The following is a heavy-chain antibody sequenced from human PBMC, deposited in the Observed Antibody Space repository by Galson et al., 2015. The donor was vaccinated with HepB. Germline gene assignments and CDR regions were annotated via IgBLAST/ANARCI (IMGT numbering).Heavy chain of an antibody. Sequence: SLRLSCAASGFTFSSYAMHWVRQAPGKGLEWVAVISYDGSNKYYADSVKGRFTISRDNSKNTLYLQMNSLRAEDTAVYYCARNSGSYWFDPWGQGTLVTVSS. V-gene: IGHV3-30-3*01. CDR2: ISYDGSNK. CDR3: ARNSGSYWFDP. J-gene: IGHJ5*02. CDR1: GFTFSSYA. D-gene: IGHD3-10*01.